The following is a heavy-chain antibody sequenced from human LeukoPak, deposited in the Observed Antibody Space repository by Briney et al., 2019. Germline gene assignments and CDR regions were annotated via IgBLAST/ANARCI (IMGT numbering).Heavy chain of an antibody. V-gene: IGHV3-66*01. CDR2: IYSGGST. CDR1: GFTVSSNY. Sequence: PGGSLRLSCAASGFTVSSNYMSWVRQAPGKGLEWVSVIYSGGSTYYADSVKGRFTISRDNSKNTLYLQMNSLRAEDTAVYYCAREAIVVVPAATPLDYWGQGTLVTVSS. J-gene: IGHJ4*02. CDR3: AREAIVVVPAATPLDY. D-gene: IGHD2-2*02.